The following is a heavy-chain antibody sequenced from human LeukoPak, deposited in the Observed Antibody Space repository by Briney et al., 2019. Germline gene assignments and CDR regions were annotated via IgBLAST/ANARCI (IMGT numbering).Heavy chain of an antibody. J-gene: IGHJ5*02. CDR2: INPSGGST. Sequence: ASVKVSCKASGYTFTSYYMHWVRQAPEQGLEWMGIINPSGGSTSYAQKFQGRVTMTRDTSTSTVYMELSSLRSEDTAVYYCARDTAMVRGVSSDNWFDPWGQGTLVTVSS. CDR3: ARDTAMVRGVSSDNWFDP. V-gene: IGHV1-46*01. CDR1: GYTFTSYY. D-gene: IGHD3-10*01.